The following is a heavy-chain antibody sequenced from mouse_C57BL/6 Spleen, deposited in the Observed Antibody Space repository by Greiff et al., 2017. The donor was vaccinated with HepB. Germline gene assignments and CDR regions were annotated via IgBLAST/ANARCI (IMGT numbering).Heavy chain of an antibody. D-gene: IGHD1-1*01. Sequence: QVQLQQPEAELVKPGASVKMSCKASGYTFTSYWITWVKQRPGQGLEWIGDIYPGSGSTNYNEKFKSKATLTVDTSSSTAYMQLSSLTSEDSAVYYCARSYYGSSYEYFDVWGTGTTVTVSS. CDR2: IYPGSGST. CDR1: GYTFTSYW. V-gene: IGHV1-55*01. CDR3: ARSYYGSSYEYFDV. J-gene: IGHJ1*03.